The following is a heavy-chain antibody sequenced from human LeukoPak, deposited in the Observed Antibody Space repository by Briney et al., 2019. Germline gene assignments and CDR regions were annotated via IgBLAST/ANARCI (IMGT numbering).Heavy chain of an antibody. CDR3: ARDSRTYYYGSGSYYVGYFDY. J-gene: IGHJ4*02. D-gene: IGHD3-10*01. CDR1: GFTFSNYW. CDR2: IKLDGSEK. Sequence: GGSLRLSCAASGFTFSNYWMSWVRQAPGKALEWVANIKLDGSEKYYVDSVKGRFTISRDNAKNSLYLQMSSLRAEDSAVYYCARDSRTYYYGSGSYYVGYFDYWGQGTLVTVSS. V-gene: IGHV3-7*01.